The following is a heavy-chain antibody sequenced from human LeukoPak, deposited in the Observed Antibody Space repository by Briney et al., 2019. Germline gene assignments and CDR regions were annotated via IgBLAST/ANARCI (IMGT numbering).Heavy chain of an antibody. J-gene: IGHJ4*02. Sequence: ASVKVSCKASGYTFTSYDINWVRQAPGQGREWMGWMNPNSGNTGYAQKFQGRVTMTRNTSISTAYMELSSLRSEDTAVYYCARGRRYQLLRFDYWGQGTLVTVSS. CDR3: ARGRRYQLLRFDY. CDR2: MNPNSGNT. V-gene: IGHV1-8*01. D-gene: IGHD2-2*01. CDR1: GYTFTSYD.